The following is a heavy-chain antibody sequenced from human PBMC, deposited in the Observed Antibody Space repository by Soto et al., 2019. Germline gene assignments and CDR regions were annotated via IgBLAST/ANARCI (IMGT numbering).Heavy chain of an antibody. CDR2: IIPIFGTA. Sequence: GPSAKLCCEACGGGLESYAISWARQANGQGLEWMGGIIPIFGTANYAQKFQGRVTITADKSTSTAYMELSSLRSEDTAVYYCARGIGKYYYYSGMAVWVQGTTVTVSS. CDR1: GGGLESYA. V-gene: IGHV1-69*06. J-gene: IGHJ6*02. CDR3: ARGIGKYYYYSGMAV. D-gene: IGHD1-26*01.